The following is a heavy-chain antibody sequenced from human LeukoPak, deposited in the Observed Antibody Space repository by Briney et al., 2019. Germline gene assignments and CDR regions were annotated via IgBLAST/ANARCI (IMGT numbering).Heavy chain of an antibody. CDR1: GGSFRGYY. D-gene: IGHD3-22*01. V-gene: IGHV4-34*01. CDR2: INHSGST. Sequence: SETLSLTCAVYGGSFRGYYWSWIRQPPGKGLEWIGEINHSGSTNYNPSLKSRVTISVDTSKNQFSLKLSSVTAADTAVYYCAQYYYDSSGPYHFDYWGQGTLVTVSS. CDR3: AQYYYDSSGPYHFDY. J-gene: IGHJ4*02.